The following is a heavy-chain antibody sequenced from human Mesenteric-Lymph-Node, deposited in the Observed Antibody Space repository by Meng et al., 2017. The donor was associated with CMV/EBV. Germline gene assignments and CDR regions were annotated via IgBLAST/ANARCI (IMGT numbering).Heavy chain of an antibody. CDR3: VKDIVGSKSGDYYYGMDV. CDR1: GFTFSDYY. D-gene: IGHD2-15*01. Sequence: GGSLRLSCAASGFTFSDYYMSWIRQAPGKGLEWVSYISSSGSTIYYADSVKGRFTISRDNAKNSLYLQMNSLRAEDTALYYCVKDIVGSKSGDYYYGMDVWGQGTTVTVSS. J-gene: IGHJ6*02. CDR2: ISSSGSTI. V-gene: IGHV3-11*01.